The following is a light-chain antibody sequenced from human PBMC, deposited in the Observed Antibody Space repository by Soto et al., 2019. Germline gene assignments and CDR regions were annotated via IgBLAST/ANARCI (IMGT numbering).Light chain of an antibody. CDR2: EVS. J-gene: IGLJ2*01. Sequence: QSALTQPPSASGSPGQSVTISCTGTSSDVGGYNYVSWYQQHPGKAPKLVIYEVSKRPSGVPDRFSGSKSGNTASLTVSGLQAEDEADYYCSSYAAGSNVVYGGGTKLTVL. CDR3: SSYAAGSNVV. CDR1: SSDVGGYNY. V-gene: IGLV2-8*01.